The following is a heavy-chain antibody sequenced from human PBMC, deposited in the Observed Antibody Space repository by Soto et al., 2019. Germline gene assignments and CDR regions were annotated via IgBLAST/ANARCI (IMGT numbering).Heavy chain of an antibody. D-gene: IGHD6-6*01. J-gene: IGHJ6*02. CDR2: NYYSGIT. CDR1: GGSISSGGSY. V-gene: IGHV4-31*03. Sequence: QVQLQESGPGLVKPSQTLSLTCTVSGGSISSGGSYWTWIRQHPGKGLEWIGYNYYSGITYYNPSLKSRVTISLDTSKNQFSLKLSSVTAADTAVYYCARGSSIAGLYYGMDVWGQGTTVTVSS. CDR3: ARGSSIAGLYYGMDV.